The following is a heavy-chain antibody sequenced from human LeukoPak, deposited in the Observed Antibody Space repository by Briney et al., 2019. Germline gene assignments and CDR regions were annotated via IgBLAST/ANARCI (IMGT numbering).Heavy chain of an antibody. CDR1: GFTFSSYA. CDR2: ISYDGSNK. V-gene: IGHV3-30-3*01. J-gene: IGHJ4*02. Sequence: GRSLRLSCAASGFTFSSYAMHWVRQAPGKGLEWVAVISYDGSNKYYADSAKGRFTISRDNSKNTLYLQMNSLRAEDTAVYYCARDTLYGNYFGYWGQGTLVTVSS. CDR3: ARDTLYGNYFGY. D-gene: IGHD3-10*01.